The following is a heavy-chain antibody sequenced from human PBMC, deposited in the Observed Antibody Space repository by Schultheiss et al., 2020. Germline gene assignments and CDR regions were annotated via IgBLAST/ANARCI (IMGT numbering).Heavy chain of an antibody. CDR1: GGSISSYY. CDR3: ARSTTLIVYDYFDY. D-gene: IGHD2-8*01. V-gene: IGHV4-59*01. J-gene: IGHJ4*02. Sequence: SETLSLTCTVSGGSISSYYWSWIRQPPGKGLEWIGYIYYSGSTNYNPSLKSRVTISVDTSKNQFSLKLSSVTAADTAVYYCARSTTLIVYDYFDYWGQGTLVTVSS. CDR2: IYYSGST.